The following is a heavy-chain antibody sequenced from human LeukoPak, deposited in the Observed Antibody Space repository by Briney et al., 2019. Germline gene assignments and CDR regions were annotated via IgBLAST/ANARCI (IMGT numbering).Heavy chain of an antibody. CDR1: GGSISRDY. CDR3: ARDPGYCSSTSSFSRGMDV. Sequence: SETLSLTCTVSGGSISRDYWSWIRQPPGKGLEWIGYIYYTGSTNYNPSLKSRVTISVDTSKNQFSLKLSSVTAADTAVYYCARDPGYCSSTSSFSRGMDVWGQGTTVTVSS. J-gene: IGHJ6*02. CDR2: IYYTGST. D-gene: IGHD2-2*03. V-gene: IGHV4-59*01.